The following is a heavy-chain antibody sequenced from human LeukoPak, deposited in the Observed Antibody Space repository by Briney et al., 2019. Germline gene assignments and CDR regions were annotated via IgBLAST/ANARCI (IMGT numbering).Heavy chain of an antibody. V-gene: IGHV3-23*01. J-gene: IGHJ4*02. D-gene: IGHD1-26*01. Sequence: GGSLRLSCAASGFTFTKYAMSWVRQTPGRGLEWVSGVSAGGDATFYADYVKGRFTVSRDNFKNTMFLQVSSLRAEDTAVYYCAKDGGSYYGSNYWGQGTLVTVSS. CDR3: AKDGGSYYGSNY. CDR2: VSAGGDAT. CDR1: GFTFTKYA.